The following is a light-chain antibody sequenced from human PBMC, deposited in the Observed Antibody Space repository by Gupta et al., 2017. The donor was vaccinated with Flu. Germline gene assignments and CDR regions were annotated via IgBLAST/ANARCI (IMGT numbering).Light chain of an antibody. Sequence: PSSLSASVGDRVTITCRASQGIGTDLGWFQQRPGKAPKRLIYSASSLQSGVPSRFSGSGSGTEFTLTISSLQPDDFATYYCRQHNSYPLTFGGGTKVEIK. CDR2: SAS. V-gene: IGKV1-17*01. CDR3: RQHNSYPLT. CDR1: QGIGTD. J-gene: IGKJ4*01.